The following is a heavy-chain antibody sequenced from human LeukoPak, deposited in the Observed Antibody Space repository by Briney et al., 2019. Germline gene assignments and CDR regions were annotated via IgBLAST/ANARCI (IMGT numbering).Heavy chain of an antibody. D-gene: IGHD7-27*01. CDR1: GFTFSGAW. J-gene: IGHJ4*02. V-gene: IGHV3-7*01. CDR3: ARHVGISF. Sequence: GGSLRLSCAASGFTFSGAWMTWVRQAPGKGLEWVANTREDGTEKNYVDSVKGRFTISRDNAKNSLFLQMSNLRDDDTAIYYCARHVGISFWGQGTLVTVSS. CDR2: TREDGTEK.